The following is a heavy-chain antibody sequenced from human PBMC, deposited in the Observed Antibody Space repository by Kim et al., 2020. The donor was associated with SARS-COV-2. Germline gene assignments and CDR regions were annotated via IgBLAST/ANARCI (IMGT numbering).Heavy chain of an antibody. D-gene: IGHD3-16*02. CDR2: IYHSGST. V-gene: IGHV4-4*02. CDR3: ARYGTSLYVWGSYRPEYFQH. CDR1: GGSISSSNW. J-gene: IGHJ1*01. Sequence: SETLSLTCAVSGGSISSSNWWSWVRQPPGKGLEWIGEIYHSGSTNYNPSLKSRVTISVDKSKNQFSLKLSSVTAADTAVYYCARYGTSLYVWGSYRPEYFQHWGQGTLVTVSS.